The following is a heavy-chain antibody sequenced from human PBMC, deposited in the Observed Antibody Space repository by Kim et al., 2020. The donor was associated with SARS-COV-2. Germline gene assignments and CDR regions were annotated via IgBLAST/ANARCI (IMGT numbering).Heavy chain of an antibody. CDR1: GFMFSKYW. CDR2: IKEDGSET. V-gene: IGHV3-7*01. D-gene: IGHD3-10*01. CDR3: AAGTIEGVGD. Sequence: GGSLRLSCAASGFMFSKYWMTWVRQAPGKGLEWVANIKEDGSETYYVDSVKGRFTISRDNSENALVLHMKYLGVDDTAVYYCAAGTIEGVGDWGQGTLVTVSS. J-gene: IGHJ4*02.